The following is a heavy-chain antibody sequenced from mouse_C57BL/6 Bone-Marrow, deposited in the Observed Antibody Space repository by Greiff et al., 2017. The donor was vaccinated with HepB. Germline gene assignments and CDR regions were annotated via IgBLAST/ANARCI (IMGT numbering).Heavy chain of an antibody. CDR2: INTGGTYT. CDR3: SRDMFDYYFDY. Sequence: EVHLVESGGDLVRPGGSLKLSCAASGFTFSTSGMSWVRQTPDKSLEWVATINTGGTYTYYADSVRGRFTISKDSAKNTLFLLMSSLRSEDSGIYYCSRDMFDYYFDYWGQGTTLTVSS. V-gene: IGHV5-6*01. CDR1: GFTFSTSG. J-gene: IGHJ2*01.